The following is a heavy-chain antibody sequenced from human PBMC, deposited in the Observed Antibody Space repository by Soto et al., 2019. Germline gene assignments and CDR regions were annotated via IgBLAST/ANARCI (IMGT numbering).Heavy chain of an antibody. D-gene: IGHD6-13*01. CDR3: AHTRISSSWYDYYYGMDV. Sequence: QITLKESGPTLVKPTQTLTLTCTFSGFSLSTSGVGVGWIRQPPGKALEWLALIYWDDDKRYSPSLKSRLTITKETTKNQVVLTMTNTDPVDTATYYCAHTRISSSWYDYYYGMDVWGQGTTVTVSS. CDR1: GFSLSTSGVG. V-gene: IGHV2-5*02. CDR2: IYWDDDK. J-gene: IGHJ6*02.